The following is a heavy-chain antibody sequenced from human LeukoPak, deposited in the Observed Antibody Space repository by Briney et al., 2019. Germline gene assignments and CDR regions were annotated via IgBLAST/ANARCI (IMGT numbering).Heavy chain of an antibody. CDR1: GYTFTRYY. CDR3: AREYYYGTGSYYKSHYYGMDV. CDR2: INPSGGST. V-gene: IGHV1-46*01. J-gene: IGHJ6*02. Sequence: ASVNVSCKASGYTFTRYYMHWVRQAPGQGLEWMGIINPSGGSTSYAQKFQGRVTMTRDTSTSTVYMELSSLRSEDTAVYYCAREYYYGTGSYYKSHYYGMDVWGQGTTVTVSS. D-gene: IGHD3-10*01.